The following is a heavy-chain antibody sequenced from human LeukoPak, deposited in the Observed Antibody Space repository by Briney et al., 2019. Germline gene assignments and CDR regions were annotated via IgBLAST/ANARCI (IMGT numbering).Heavy chain of an antibody. D-gene: IGHD6-19*01. Sequence: ASVKDSCKASGYTFNTYGISWVRQDPGQGLEWMGWISTYDGNTNYAQNLQGRVTMTTDTSTRTAYMELRSLRSGDTAVYYCARWSYSSDWYFGTFDIWGQGTMVTISS. CDR1: GYTFNTYG. V-gene: IGHV1-18*01. CDR3: ARWSYSSDWYFGTFDI. J-gene: IGHJ3*02. CDR2: ISTYDGNT.